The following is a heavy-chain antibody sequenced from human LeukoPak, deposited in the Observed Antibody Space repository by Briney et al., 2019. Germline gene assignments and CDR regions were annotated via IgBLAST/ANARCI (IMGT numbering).Heavy chain of an antibody. CDR1: GFTFSSYS. D-gene: IGHD3-9*01. CDR2: ISSSSSTI. V-gene: IGHV3-48*02. Sequence: GGSLRLSCAASGFTFSSYSTNWVRQAPGKGLEWVSYISSSSSTIYYADSVKGRFTISRDNAKNSLYLQMNSLRDEDTAVYYCAKSMTGSTFGGMDVWGQGTTVTVSS. CDR3: AKSMTGSTFGGMDV. J-gene: IGHJ6*02.